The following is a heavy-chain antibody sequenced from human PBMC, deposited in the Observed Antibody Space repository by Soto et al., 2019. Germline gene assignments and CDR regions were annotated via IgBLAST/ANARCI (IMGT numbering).Heavy chain of an antibody. CDR2: IYHSGST. Sequence: SETLSLTRAVSSGSISRINWWSRVRQPPGKGLEWIGEIYHSGSTNYNPSLKSRVTISVDKSKNQFSLKLSSVTAADTAVYYCARFSGYSSSWYIHREDVWGKGTTVTVSS. V-gene: IGHV4-4*02. CDR1: SGSISRINW. CDR3: ARFSGYSSSWYIHREDV. D-gene: IGHD6-13*01. J-gene: IGHJ6*04.